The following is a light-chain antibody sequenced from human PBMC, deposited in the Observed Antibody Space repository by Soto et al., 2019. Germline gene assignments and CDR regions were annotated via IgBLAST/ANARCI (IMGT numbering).Light chain of an antibody. V-gene: IGKV3-20*01. CDR3: QRYGSSPPYT. Sequence: EVVLTQSPGTLYLSPGERATLSCRASQTVSNNYLAWYQQKPGQAPRLLIFGSSDRATGIPDRFRGSGSGTDFTLTICRLEPEDFAVYYCQRYGSSPPYTFGQGTKLEIK. CDR2: GSS. J-gene: IGKJ2*01. CDR1: QTVSNNY.